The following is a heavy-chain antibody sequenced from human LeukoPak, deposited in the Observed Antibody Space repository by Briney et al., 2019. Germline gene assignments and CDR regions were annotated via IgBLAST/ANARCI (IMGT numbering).Heavy chain of an antibody. CDR3: ARGSLGLVTGPNYYYYYGMDV. CDR1: GGSFSGYY. V-gene: IGHV4-34*01. Sequence: SETLSLTCAVYGGSFSGYYWSWIRQPPGKGLEWIGEINHSGSTNYNPSLKSRVTISVDTSKNQLSLKLSSVTAADTAVYYCARGSLGLVTGPNYYYYYGMDVWGQGTTVTVSS. D-gene: IGHD2-21*02. CDR2: INHSGST. J-gene: IGHJ6*02.